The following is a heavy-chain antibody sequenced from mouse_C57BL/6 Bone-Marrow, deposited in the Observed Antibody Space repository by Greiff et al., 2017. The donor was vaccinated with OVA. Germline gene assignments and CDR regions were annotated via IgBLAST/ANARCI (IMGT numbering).Heavy chain of an antibody. Sequence: VQLQQSGAELVRPGASVKLSCKASGYTFTDYYINWVKQRPGQGLEWIARIYPGSGNTYYNEKFKGKATLTAEKSSSTAYMQLSSLTSEDSAVYFCARQGGYDGYAMDYWGQGTSVTVSS. CDR1: GYTFTDYY. CDR2: IYPGSGNT. J-gene: IGHJ4*01. V-gene: IGHV1-76*01. D-gene: IGHD2-2*01. CDR3: ARQGGYDGYAMDY.